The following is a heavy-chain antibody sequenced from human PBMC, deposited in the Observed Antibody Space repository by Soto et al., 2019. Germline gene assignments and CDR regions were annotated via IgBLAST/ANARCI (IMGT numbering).Heavy chain of an antibody. CDR3: AKTLGEECIGGNCLYYYYYMDV. V-gene: IGHV3-23*01. CDR1: GFTFIRYA. Sequence: EVQLLESGGGLVQPGGSLRLSCEASGFTFIRYAMTWVRQAPGKGLEWVSAISGSGDNTYYADSVKGRFTISRDNSKNTLYLQMHSLRGEDTDVYYCAKTLGEECIGGNCLYYYYYMDVCCKGTTVTVSS. J-gene: IGHJ6*03. D-gene: IGHD3-16*01. CDR2: ISGSGDNT.